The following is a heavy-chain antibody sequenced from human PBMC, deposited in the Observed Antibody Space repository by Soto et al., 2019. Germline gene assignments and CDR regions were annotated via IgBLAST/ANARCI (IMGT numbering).Heavy chain of an antibody. CDR2: IYYSGST. V-gene: IGHV4-59*01. CDR3: ARTNDYGEYNDY. CDR1: GGSISSYY. Sequence: YDTLSLTCTFTGGSISSYYWSWIRQPPGKGLEWIGYIYYSGSTNYNPSLKSRVTISVDTSKNQFSLKLSSVTAADTAVYYCARTNDYGEYNDYWGQGTLVTVS. J-gene: IGHJ4*02. D-gene: IGHD4-17*01.